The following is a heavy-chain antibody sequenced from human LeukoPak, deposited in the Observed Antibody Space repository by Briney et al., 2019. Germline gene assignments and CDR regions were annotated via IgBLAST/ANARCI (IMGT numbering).Heavy chain of an antibody. CDR2: INAGNGNT. CDR1: GYTFTSYA. J-gene: IGHJ6*02. D-gene: IGHD3-3*01. Sequence: ASVTVSCKASGYTFTSYAMHWVRQAPGQRLEWMGWINAGNGNTKYSQKFQGRVTITRDTSASTAYMELRSLRSDDTAVYYCARDPSYDVWSGHYIGTYGMDVWGQGTTVTVSS. V-gene: IGHV1-3*01. CDR3: ARDPSYDVWSGHYIGTYGMDV.